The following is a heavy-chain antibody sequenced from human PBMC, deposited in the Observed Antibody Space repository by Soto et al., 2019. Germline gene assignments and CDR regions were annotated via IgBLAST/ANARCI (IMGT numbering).Heavy chain of an antibody. CDR2: INPILGIA. V-gene: IGHV1-69*04. Sequence: GASVKVSCKASGYTLTSYYRHWVRQAPGQGLEWMGRINPILGIANYAQKFQGRVTITADKSTSTAYMELSSLRSEDTAVYYCARGDPMVRGVIITETDAFDIWGQGTMVTVSS. D-gene: IGHD3-10*01. CDR1: GYTLTSYY. J-gene: IGHJ3*02. CDR3: ARGDPMVRGVIITETDAFDI.